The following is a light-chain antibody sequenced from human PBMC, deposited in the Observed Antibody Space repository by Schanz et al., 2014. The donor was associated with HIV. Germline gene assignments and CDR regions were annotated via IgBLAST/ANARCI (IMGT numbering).Light chain of an antibody. J-gene: IGLJ2*01. CDR3: TSHGGTNTFLLL. CDR2: EVN. V-gene: IGLV2-8*01. CDR1: SSDVGGYNY. Sequence: QSALTQPPSASGSPGQSVTISCTGTSSDVGGYNYVSWYQQHPGKAPKLMIYEVNKRPSGVPDRFSGSKSANTASLTVSGLQPEDEADYYCTSHGGTNTFLLLFGGGTKLTVL.